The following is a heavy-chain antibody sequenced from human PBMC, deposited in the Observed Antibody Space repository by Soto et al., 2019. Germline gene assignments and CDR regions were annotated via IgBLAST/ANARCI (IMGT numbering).Heavy chain of an antibody. J-gene: IGHJ6*02. CDR2: INPNSGGT. V-gene: IGHV1-2*04. Sequence: ASVKVSCKASGYTFTGYYMHWVRQAPGQGLEWMGWINPNSGGTNYAQKFQGWVTMTRDTSISTAYMELSRLRSDDTAVYYCAIAVASRTYYYYGMDVWGQGTTVTISS. CDR3: AIAVASRTYYYYGMDV. CDR1: GYTFTGYY.